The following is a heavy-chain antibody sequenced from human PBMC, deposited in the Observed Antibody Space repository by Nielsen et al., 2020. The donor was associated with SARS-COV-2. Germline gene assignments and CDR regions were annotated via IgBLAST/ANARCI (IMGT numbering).Heavy chain of an antibody. J-gene: IGHJ4*02. V-gene: IGHV3-23*01. CDR3: VRDEVEMATTPGFDS. CDR2: ISGSGGRT. Sequence: GGSLRLSCTASGFIFSSYAMSWVRQAPGKGLEWVSTISGSGGRTYYADSVKGRFTISRDKSKNTLFVLMNSLRAEDTAVYHCVRDEVEMATTPGFDSWGQGTLVTVSS. CDR1: GFIFSSYA. D-gene: IGHD5-24*01.